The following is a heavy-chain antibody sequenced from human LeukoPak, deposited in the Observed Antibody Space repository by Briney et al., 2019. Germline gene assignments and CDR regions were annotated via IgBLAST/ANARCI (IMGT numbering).Heavy chain of an antibody. D-gene: IGHD3-10*01. CDR1: GFTFSSYW. Sequence: GGSLRLSCAASGFTFSSYWMSWVRQAPGKGLEWVANIKQDGSEKYYVDSVKGRFTISRDNAKNSLYLQMNSLRAEDTAVYYCARDRLPYYYGSGSRKWGQGTLVTVSS. CDR2: IKQDGSEK. V-gene: IGHV3-7*03. CDR3: ARDRLPYYYGSGSRK. J-gene: IGHJ4*02.